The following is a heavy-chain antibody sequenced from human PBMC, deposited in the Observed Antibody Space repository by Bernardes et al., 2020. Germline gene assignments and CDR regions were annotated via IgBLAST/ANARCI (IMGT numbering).Heavy chain of an antibody. V-gene: IGHV3-23*01. Sequence: GGSLSLSCAASGYSFSSYAMTWVRKAPGKGLEWVSAISCSAGSIYYADSLKGRFTIPRDNSKNTLYLQMNNLRAEDTAVYYFARSRDYGDFGGILRGYYFDYWGQGTLITVSS. CDR2: ISCSAGSI. CDR3: ARSRDYGDFGGILRGYYFDY. CDR1: GYSFSSYA. J-gene: IGHJ4*02. D-gene: IGHD4-17*01.